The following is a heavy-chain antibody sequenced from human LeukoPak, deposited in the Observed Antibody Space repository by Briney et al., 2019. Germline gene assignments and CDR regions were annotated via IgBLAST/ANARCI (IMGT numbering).Heavy chain of an antibody. Sequence: GGSLRLSCAASGFTFCSDAMYWVCEGPGKGVEYVSAISVNGGGTYYANSVKGRFTISSDNSKNTQYLQMGSLRAEDMAVSYCARDSRPVVVWSASGGYYYYYMDVWGKGTTVTVSS. V-gene: IGHV3-64*01. CDR2: ISVNGGGT. CDR3: ARDSRPVVVWSASGGYYYYYMDV. J-gene: IGHJ6*03. D-gene: IGHD3-22*01. CDR1: GFTFCSDA.